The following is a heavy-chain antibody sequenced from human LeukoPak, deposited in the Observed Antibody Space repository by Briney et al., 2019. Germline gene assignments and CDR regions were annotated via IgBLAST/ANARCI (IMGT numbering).Heavy chain of an antibody. Sequence: AASVKVSCKASGYTFTSYDINWVRQATGQGLEWMGWINPNSGGTNYAQKFQGRVTMTRDTSISTAYMELSRLRSDDTAVYYCARESDYDFWSGYDNWFDPWGQGTLVTVSS. CDR3: ARESDYDFWSGYDNWFDP. CDR2: INPNSGGT. D-gene: IGHD3-3*01. V-gene: IGHV1-2*02. J-gene: IGHJ5*02. CDR1: GYTFTSYD.